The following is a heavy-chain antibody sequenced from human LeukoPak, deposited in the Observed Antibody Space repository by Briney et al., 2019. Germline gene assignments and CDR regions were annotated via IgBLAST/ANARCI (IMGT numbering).Heavy chain of an antibody. CDR3: ARARSRGWFDP. J-gene: IGHJ5*02. CDR2: INPSGGST. CDR1: GYTFTSYD. V-gene: IGHV1-46*01. Sequence: ASVKVSCKASGYTFTSYDINWVRQAPGQGLEWMGIINPSGGSTSYAQKFQGRVTMTRDTSTSTVYMELSSLRSEDTAVYYCARARSRGWFDPWGQGTLVTVSS.